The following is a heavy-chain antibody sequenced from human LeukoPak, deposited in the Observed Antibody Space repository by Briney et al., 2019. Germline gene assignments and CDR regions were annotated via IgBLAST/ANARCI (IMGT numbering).Heavy chain of an antibody. CDR2: IKQDASEK. CDR1: GFTFSNYW. CDR3: ARDGWRFGELSDY. Sequence: GGSLRLSCAASGFTFSNYWMSWVRQAPGKGLEWVANIKQDASEKYYVNSVKGRFTIFRDNAKNSLNLQMNSVRPEDTAVYYCARDGWRFGELSDYWGQGTLVTVSS. D-gene: IGHD3-10*01. J-gene: IGHJ4*02. V-gene: IGHV3-7*04.